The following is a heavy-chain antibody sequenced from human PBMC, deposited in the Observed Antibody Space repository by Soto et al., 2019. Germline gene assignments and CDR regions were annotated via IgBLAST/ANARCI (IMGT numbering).Heavy chain of an antibody. Sequence: EVQLVESGGGLVQPGGSLRLSCAASGFTFSSSWMSWVRQAPGKGLEWVANIKQDGSEKYYVASVKGRFTISRDNAKNSLYLQMNSLRAENTAVYYCASYGSGSYRWGQGTRVTVSS. CDR3: ASYGSGSYR. J-gene: IGHJ4*02. CDR1: GFTFSSSW. V-gene: IGHV3-7*01. D-gene: IGHD3-10*01. CDR2: IKQDGSEK.